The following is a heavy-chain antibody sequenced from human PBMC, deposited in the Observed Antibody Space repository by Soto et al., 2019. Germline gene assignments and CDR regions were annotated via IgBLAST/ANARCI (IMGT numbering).Heavy chain of an antibody. V-gene: IGHV3-53*01. CDR1: GVTVSSYY. CDR2: IYSGGST. J-gene: IGHJ4*02. Sequence: PGWSMRLSCAASGVTVSSYYMSGVRQAPGKGLEWVSVIYSGGSTYYADSVKGRFTISRDNSKNTLYLQMNSLRAEDRAVYYCARNYYDSGGGFDYWGQGTLVTVSS. D-gene: IGHD3-22*01. CDR3: ARNYYDSGGGFDY.